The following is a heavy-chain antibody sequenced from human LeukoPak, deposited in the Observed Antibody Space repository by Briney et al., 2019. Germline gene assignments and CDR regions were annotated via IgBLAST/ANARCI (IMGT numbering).Heavy chain of an antibody. CDR3: AKYGSYNYYDRSPDY. D-gene: IGHD3-22*01. V-gene: IGHV3-30*18. CDR2: ISYDGSNK. CDR1: GFTFSSYG. Sequence: GGSLRLSCAASGFTFSSYGMHWVRQAPGKGLEWVAVISYDGSNKYYADSVKGRFTISRDNSKNTLYLQMNSLRAEDTAVYFCAKYGSYNYYDRSPDYWGQGTLVTVSS. J-gene: IGHJ4*02.